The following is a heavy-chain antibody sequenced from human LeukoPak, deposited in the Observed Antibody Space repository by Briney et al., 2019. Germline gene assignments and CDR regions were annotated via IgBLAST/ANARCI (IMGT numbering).Heavy chain of an antibody. CDR2: ISGSGGST. CDR1: GFTFSSYA. Sequence: TGGSLRLSCAASGFTFSSYAMSWVRQAPGKGLEWVSAISGSGGSTYYADSVKGRFTISRDNSKNTLYLQMNSLRAEDTAVYYCAPRNRAIVATKVGYWGQGPLVTVSS. D-gene: IGHD5-12*01. J-gene: IGHJ4*02. CDR3: APRNRAIVATKVGY. V-gene: IGHV3-23*01.